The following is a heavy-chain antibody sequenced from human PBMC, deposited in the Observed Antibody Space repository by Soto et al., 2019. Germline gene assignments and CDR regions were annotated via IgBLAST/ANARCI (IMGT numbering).Heavy chain of an antibody. V-gene: IGHV1-8*01. CDR1: GYTFTSYD. J-gene: IGHJ6*02. CDR3: ARAGLRFLEWLTSDYYYYYGMDV. CDR2: MNPNSGNT. Sequence: ASVKVSCKASGYTFTSYDINWVRQATGQGLEWMGWMNPNSGNTGYAQKFQGRVTMTRNTSISTAYMELSSLRSEDTAVYYCARAGLRFLEWLTSDYYYYYGMDVWGQGTTVTVS. D-gene: IGHD3-3*01.